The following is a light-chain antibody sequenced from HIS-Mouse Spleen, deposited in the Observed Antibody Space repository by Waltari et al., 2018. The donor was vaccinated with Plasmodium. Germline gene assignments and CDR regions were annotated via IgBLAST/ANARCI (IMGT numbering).Light chain of an antibody. J-gene: IGKJ3*01. CDR3: QQYNNWSFT. V-gene: IGKV3-15*01. Sequence: EILMTQALATMSVSPGERAPLACRASQSVSSNLSWYQQKPGQAPRLLIYGASTRATGIPARFSGSGSGTEFTLTISSLQSEDFAVYYCQQYNNWSFTFGPGTKVDIK. CDR1: QSVSSN. CDR2: GAS.